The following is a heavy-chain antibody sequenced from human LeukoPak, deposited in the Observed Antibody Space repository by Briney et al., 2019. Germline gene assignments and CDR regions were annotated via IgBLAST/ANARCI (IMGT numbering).Heavy chain of an antibody. J-gene: IGHJ4*02. V-gene: IGHV3-48*04. D-gene: IGHD3-16*01. CDR2: IDSSGRTT. CDR1: GFTFSSYR. CDR3: ARRVPSQVITDYFDY. Sequence: GGSLRLSCAASGFTFSSYRMNWVRQAPGKGLEWVSFIDSSGRTTFYADSVKGRFTISRDNAKNSLFLQMNSLRAEDTAVYYCARRVPSQVITDYFDYWGQGTLVTVSS.